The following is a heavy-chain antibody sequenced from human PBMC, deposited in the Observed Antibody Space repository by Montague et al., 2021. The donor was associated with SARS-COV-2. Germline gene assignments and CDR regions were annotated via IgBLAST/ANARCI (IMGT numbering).Heavy chain of an antibody. V-gene: IGHV6-1*01. J-gene: IGHJ3*02. D-gene: IGHD3-9*01. CDR2: TYYRSKWDS. Sequence: CAISGDSVSSKSVAWNWIRQSPSRGLEWLGRTYYRSKWDSDYAESVKRXLVITPDTSKNQVSLQLNSVIPEGTAVYFCASSGITLTGLDAFDIWGQGTMVTVSS. CDR3: ASSGITLTGLDAFDI. CDR1: GDSVSSKSVA.